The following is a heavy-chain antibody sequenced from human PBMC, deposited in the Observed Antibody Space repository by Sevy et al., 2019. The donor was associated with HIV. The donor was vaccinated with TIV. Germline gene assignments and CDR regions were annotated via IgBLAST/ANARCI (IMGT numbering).Heavy chain of an antibody. D-gene: IGHD3-22*01. CDR1: GSTLTNLS. CDR3: ATTKDYYEDNGDPFDY. J-gene: IGHJ4*02. CDR2: FDPEDGEI. V-gene: IGHV1-24*01. Sequence: ASVKISCKDSGSTLTNLSMHWVRQAPGKGLEWMGTFDPEDGEIIYAQKFQVRVTMTEDTSTDTAYMQLSSLRSEDTAVYYCATTKDYYEDNGDPFDYWGQGTLVTVSS.